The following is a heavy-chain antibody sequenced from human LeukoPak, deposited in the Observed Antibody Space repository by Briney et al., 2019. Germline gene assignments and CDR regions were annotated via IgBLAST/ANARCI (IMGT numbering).Heavy chain of an antibody. J-gene: IGHJ6*03. CDR1: GFTSSSYA. V-gene: IGHV3-23*01. Sequence: GGSLRLSCAASGFTSSSYAMSWVRHAPGEGLEWVSAISGSGGRTNYADSGKGRFTIARDNSKSTLYLQMNSLRAEDTAVYYCAKIGEVYYYYYYMDVWGKGTTVTVPS. CDR2: ISGSGGRT. CDR3: AKIGEVYYYYYYMDV.